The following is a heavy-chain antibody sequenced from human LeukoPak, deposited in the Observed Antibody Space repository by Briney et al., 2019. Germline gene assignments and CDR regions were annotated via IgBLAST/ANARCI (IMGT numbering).Heavy chain of an antibody. J-gene: IGHJ6*02. Sequence: GGSLRLSCAASGFTFDDYAMHWVRQAPGKGLEWVSGISWNSGSIGYADSVKGRFTISRDNAKNSLYLQMNSLRTEDTALYYCAKDRGSSWPLGSYGMDVWGQGTTVTVSS. CDR2: ISWNSGSI. V-gene: IGHV3-9*01. CDR1: GFTFDDYA. D-gene: IGHD6-13*01. CDR3: AKDRGSSWPLGSYGMDV.